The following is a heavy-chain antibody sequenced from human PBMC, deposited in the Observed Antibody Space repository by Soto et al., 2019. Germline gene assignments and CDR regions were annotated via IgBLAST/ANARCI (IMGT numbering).Heavy chain of an antibody. CDR3: ARGSGGVAVSSCFDD. Sequence: QVQLQESGPGLVQPSQTLSLYCSVSGASINSGNYYWTWIRQHPGKGLEWIGYIYNSGNTFYNPSPKNRVTISVDTSKSQFSLKLTSVTAADTAVYYCARGSGGVAVSSCFDDWGQGTLVTVSS. CDR1: GASINSGNYY. J-gene: IGHJ4*02. CDR2: IYNSGNT. D-gene: IGHD6-19*01. V-gene: IGHV4-31*03.